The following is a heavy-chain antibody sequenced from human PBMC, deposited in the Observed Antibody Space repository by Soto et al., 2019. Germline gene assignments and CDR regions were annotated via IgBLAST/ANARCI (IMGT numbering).Heavy chain of an antibody. CDR2: IGESGTPT. Sequence: EVQLLESGGGLVQPGGSLRLSCAASGFTFSSYAMKWVRQAPGKGLEWVSLIGESGTPTYYADSVKGLFTISRDNSRNTLFLEMYSLRAEDTAFYYCARYIPGVRYYGMDGWGQGTTVTVS. CDR3: ARYIPGVRYYGMDG. D-gene: IGHD2-2*01. J-gene: IGHJ6*02. V-gene: IGHV3-23*01. CDR1: GFTFSSYA.